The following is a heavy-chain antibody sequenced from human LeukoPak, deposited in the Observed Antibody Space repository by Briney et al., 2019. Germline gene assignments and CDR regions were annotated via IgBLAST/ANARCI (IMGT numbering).Heavy chain of an antibody. Sequence: SETLSLTCTVSGGSISSYYWSWIRQPPGKGLEWIGYISYSGSTNYNPSLKSRVTISVDTSKNQFSLKLTSVPAADTAVYYCARHSICFDPWGQGTLVTVSS. CDR2: ISYSGST. V-gene: IGHV4-59*08. J-gene: IGHJ5*02. CDR3: ARHSICFDP. CDR1: GGSISSYY.